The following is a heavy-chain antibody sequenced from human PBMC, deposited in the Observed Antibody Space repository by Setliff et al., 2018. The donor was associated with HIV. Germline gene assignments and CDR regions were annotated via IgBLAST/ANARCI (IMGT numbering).Heavy chain of an antibody. Sequence: GGSLRLSCAASGFIFRNAWMSWVRQGPGKGLEWVGRIKSKADGGTTDYAASVKGRFTISRDDSKNTLYLHMNSLKTEDTAVYYCAVWIREVISWGRGTLVTVSS. CDR3: AVWIREVIS. J-gene: IGHJ5*02. V-gene: IGHV3-15*01. CDR2: IKSKADGGTT. CDR1: GFIFRNAW. D-gene: IGHD3-10*01.